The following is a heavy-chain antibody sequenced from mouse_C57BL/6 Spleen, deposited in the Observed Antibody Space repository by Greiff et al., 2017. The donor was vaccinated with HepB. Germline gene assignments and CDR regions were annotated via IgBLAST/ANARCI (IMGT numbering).Heavy chain of an antibody. Sequence: VQLQQSGPELVKPGASVKISCKASGYAFSSSWMNWVKQRPGKGLEWIGRIYPGDGDTNYNGKFKGKATLTADKSSSTAYMQLSSLTSEDSAVYFCARELLRYPWYFDYWGQGTTLTVSS. CDR2: IYPGDGDT. D-gene: IGHD1-1*01. J-gene: IGHJ2*01. V-gene: IGHV1-82*01. CDR3: ARELLRYPWYFDY. CDR1: GYAFSSSW.